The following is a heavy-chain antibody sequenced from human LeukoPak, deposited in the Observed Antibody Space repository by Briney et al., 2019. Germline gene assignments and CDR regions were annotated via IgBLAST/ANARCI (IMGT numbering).Heavy chain of an antibody. CDR1: GGSFSGYY. V-gene: IGHV4-34*01. D-gene: IGHD3-22*01. CDR3: ARDKEGYDSSGYRSYYFDY. J-gene: IGHJ4*02. Sequence: SETLSLTCAVYGGSFSGYYWSWIRQPPGKGLEWIGEINHSGSTNYNPSLKSRVTISVDTSKNQFSLKLTSVTAADTAVYYCARDKEGYDSSGYRSYYFDYWGQGTLVTVSS. CDR2: INHSGST.